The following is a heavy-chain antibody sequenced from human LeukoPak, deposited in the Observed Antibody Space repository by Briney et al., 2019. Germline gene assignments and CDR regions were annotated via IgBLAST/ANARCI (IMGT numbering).Heavy chain of an antibody. CDR2: ISGSGGST. CDR1: GFTFSSYA. J-gene: IGHJ4*02. V-gene: IGHV3-23*01. CDR3: AKAGSTSTAAIRGIVFFDY. D-gene: IGHD2-2*01. Sequence: GGSLRLSCAASGFTFSSYAMSWVRQAPGKGLEWVSAISGSGGSTYYADSVKGRFTISRDNSKNTLYLQMNSLRAEDTAVYYCAKAGSTSTAAIRGIVFFDYWGQGTLVTVSS.